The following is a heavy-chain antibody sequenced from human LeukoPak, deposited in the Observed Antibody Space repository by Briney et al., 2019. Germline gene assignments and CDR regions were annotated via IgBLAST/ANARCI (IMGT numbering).Heavy chain of an antibody. CDR1: GYTFTSYD. V-gene: IGHV1-18*01. J-gene: IGHJ6*03. D-gene: IGHD3-9*01. CDR2: ISAYNGNT. Sequence: ASVKVSCKASGYTFTSYDINWVRQAPGQGLEWMGWISAYNGNTNYAQKLQGRVTMTTDTSTSTAYMELSRLRSDDTAVYYCARDAAGHVLTDYYYYYYMDVWGKGTTVTVSS. CDR3: ARDAAGHVLTDYYYYYYMDV.